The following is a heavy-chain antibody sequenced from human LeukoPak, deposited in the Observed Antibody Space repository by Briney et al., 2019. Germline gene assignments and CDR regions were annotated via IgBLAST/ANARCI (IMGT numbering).Heavy chain of an antibody. Sequence: PGRSLRLSCAASGFTFSSYGMHWVRQAPGKGLEWVAVISYDGSNKYYADSVKGRFTISRDNSKNTLYLQMNSLRAEDTAVYYCAKDSQQWLMYYFDYWGQGTLVTVSS. CDR3: AKDSQQWLMYYFDY. D-gene: IGHD6-19*01. CDR2: ISYDGSNK. J-gene: IGHJ4*02. V-gene: IGHV3-30*18. CDR1: GFTFSSYG.